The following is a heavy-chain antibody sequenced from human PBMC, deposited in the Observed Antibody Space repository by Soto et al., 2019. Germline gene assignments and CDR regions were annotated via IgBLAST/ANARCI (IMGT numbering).Heavy chain of an antibody. D-gene: IGHD3-10*01. Sequence: GGSLRLSCAASGFTVSSNYMSWVRQAPGKGLEWVSAISGSGGSTYYADSVKGRFTISRDNSKNTLYLQMNSLRAEDTAVYYCAKTVGGWFGELLLYYFDYWGQGTLVTVSS. CDR2: ISGSGGST. CDR3: AKTVGGWFGELLLYYFDY. J-gene: IGHJ4*02. V-gene: IGHV3-23*01. CDR1: GFTVSSNY.